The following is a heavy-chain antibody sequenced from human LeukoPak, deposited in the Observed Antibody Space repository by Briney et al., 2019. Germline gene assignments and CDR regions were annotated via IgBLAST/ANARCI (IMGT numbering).Heavy chain of an antibody. J-gene: IGHJ4*02. CDR1: GFTFSGYA. Sequence: GGSLRLSCAASGFTFSGYAMSWVRQAPGKGLEWVSAISGSGGSTYYADSVKGRFTISRDNSKNTLYLEMNSLRAEDTAVYYCAKVYDSSGYYYFDYWGQGTLVTVSS. D-gene: IGHD3-22*01. CDR2: ISGSGGST. CDR3: AKVYDSSGYYYFDY. V-gene: IGHV3-23*01.